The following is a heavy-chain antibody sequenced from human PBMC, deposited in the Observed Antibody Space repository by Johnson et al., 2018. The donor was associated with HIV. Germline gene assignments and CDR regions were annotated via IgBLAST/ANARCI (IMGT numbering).Heavy chain of an antibody. CDR2: IGTAGDT. V-gene: IGHV3-13*01. CDR1: GFTFSSYD. J-gene: IGHJ3*01. Sequence: VQLVESGGGLVQPGGSLRLSCAASGFTFSSYDMHWVRQATGKGLEWVSAIGTAGDTYYPGSVKGRFTISRDNAKNSLYLQMNSLRAEDTAVYYCARDGSNFGAFDVWGQGTMVTVSS. CDR3: ARDGSNFGAFDV. D-gene: IGHD1-1*01.